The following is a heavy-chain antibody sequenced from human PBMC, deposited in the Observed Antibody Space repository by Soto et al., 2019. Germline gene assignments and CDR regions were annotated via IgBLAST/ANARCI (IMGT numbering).Heavy chain of an antibody. V-gene: IGHV1-18*01. Sequence: ASVKGSCKTSGYTFSNYGITWVRQAPGQPLEWLGWISLYSDGTNYAQKFQGRVSMTTDTSTTTAYMELRSLRSDDTAVYYCARVVPGAEAWFGPWGQGTLVTVSS. CDR2: ISLYSDGT. CDR3: ARVVPGAEAWFGP. D-gene: IGHD2-2*01. J-gene: IGHJ5*02. CDR1: GYTFSNYG.